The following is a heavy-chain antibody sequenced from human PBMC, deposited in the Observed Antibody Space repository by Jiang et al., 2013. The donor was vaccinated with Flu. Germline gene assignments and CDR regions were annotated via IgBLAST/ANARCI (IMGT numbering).Heavy chain of an antibody. D-gene: IGHD5-18*01. CDR2: INAGNGNT. CDR3: ARGFRSSYDYYFDY. Sequence: GAEVKKPGSSVKVSCKASGYTFTSYAMHWVRQAPGQRLEWMGWINAGNGNTKYSQKFQGRVTITRDTSASTAYMELSSLRSDDTAVYYCARGFRSSYDYYFDYWGQGTLVTVSS. V-gene: IGHV1-3*01. J-gene: IGHJ4*02. CDR1: GYTFTSYA.